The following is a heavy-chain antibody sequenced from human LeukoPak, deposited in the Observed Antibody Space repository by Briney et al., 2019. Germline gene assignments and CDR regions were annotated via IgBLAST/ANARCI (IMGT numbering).Heavy chain of an antibody. Sequence: PSETLSLTCAVYGGSFSGYYWSWIRQPPGKGLEWIGEINHSGSTNYNPSLKSRVTISVDTSKNQFSLKLSSVTAADTAVYYCARRGLAYCGGDCYKGYYMDVWGKGTTVTVSS. V-gene: IGHV4-34*01. CDR3: ARRGLAYCGGDCYKGYYMDV. D-gene: IGHD2-21*01. CDR2: INHSGST. CDR1: GGSFSGYY. J-gene: IGHJ6*03.